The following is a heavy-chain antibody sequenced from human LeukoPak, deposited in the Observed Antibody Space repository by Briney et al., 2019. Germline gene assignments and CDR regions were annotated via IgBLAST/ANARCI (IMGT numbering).Heavy chain of an antibody. V-gene: IGHV1-8*01. Sequence: ASVTVSCMHSGYTFTIYAIRRGSQAPGQGLEWMGWMNPNSGNTGYAQKFQGRVTMTRNTSISTAYMELSSLRPEDTAVYCCTRGEELLLDWCDPWGQGTLVTVSS. J-gene: IGHJ5*02. CDR3: TRGEELLLDWCDP. CDR1: GYTFTIYA. D-gene: IGHD2-15*01. CDR2: MNPNSGNT.